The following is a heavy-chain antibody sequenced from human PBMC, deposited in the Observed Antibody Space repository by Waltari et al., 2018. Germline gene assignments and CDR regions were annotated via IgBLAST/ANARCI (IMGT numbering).Heavy chain of an antibody. V-gene: IGHV4-4*07. CDR3: ARPKWRTSWKMGEFDP. J-gene: IGHJ5*01. CDR2: IYSSGIT. D-gene: IGHD2-2*01. CDR1: GGSISGNY. Sequence: QVQLQESGPGLVKPSATLSLTCIVFGGSISGNYWTSIRQPAGKGLGWIGRIYSSGITNYTPSTKSRVAMSIDTSKNQFSLKLTSVTAADTAVYYCARPKWRTSWKMGEFDPWGQGTLVTVSS.